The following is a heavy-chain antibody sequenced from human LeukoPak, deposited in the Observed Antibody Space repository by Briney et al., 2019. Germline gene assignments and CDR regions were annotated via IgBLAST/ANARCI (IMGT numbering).Heavy chain of an antibody. CDR2: INPSGGST. CDR3: ARVSDDFWSGHYYYYGMDV. D-gene: IGHD3-3*01. J-gene: IGHJ6*02. CDR1: GYTFTSYY. Sequence: ASVKVSCKASGYTFTSYYMHWVRQAPGQGLEWMGIINPSGGSTSYAQKFQGRVTMTRDTSTSTVYMELSSLRSEDTAVYYCARVSDDFWSGHYYYYGMDVRGQGTTVTVSS. V-gene: IGHV1-46*01.